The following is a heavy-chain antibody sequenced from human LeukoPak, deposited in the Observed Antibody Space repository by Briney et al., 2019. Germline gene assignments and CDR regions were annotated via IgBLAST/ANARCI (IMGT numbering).Heavy chain of an antibody. Sequence: SETLSLTCTVSGDSINTNLWNWIRQPPGRGLEWIGYIYYSGSTNYNPSLKSRVAISIDTSKNQFSLKLSSVTAADTAVYYCARYSSSADYYYYYMDVWGKGTTVTVSS. CDR2: IYYSGST. CDR3: ARYSSSADYYYYYMDV. CDR1: GDSINTNL. J-gene: IGHJ6*03. V-gene: IGHV4-59*01. D-gene: IGHD6-6*01.